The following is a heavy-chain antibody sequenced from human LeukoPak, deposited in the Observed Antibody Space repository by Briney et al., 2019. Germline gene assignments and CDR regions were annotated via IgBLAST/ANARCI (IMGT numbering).Heavy chain of an antibody. CDR2: IYSGGSI. D-gene: IGHD3-16*01. J-gene: IGHJ4*02. CDR3: ARGWDDYVWGSYRDY. CDR1: GFTVSSNY. Sequence: GGSLRLSRAASGFTVSSNYMSWVREAPGKGLEWGSVIYSGGSIYYADSVKGRFTISIDNSKNTLYLQMNSLRAEDTAVYYCARGWDDYVWGSYRDYWGQGTLVTVSS. V-gene: IGHV3-66*01.